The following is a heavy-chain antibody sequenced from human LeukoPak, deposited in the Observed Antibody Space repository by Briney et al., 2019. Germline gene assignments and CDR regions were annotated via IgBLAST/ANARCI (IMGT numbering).Heavy chain of an antibody. J-gene: IGHJ4*02. V-gene: IGHV3-74*01. Sequence: GGSLRLSCAASGFRFSDHLMHWVRQTPNEGLVWVARINGDGHDTSYADSSGRFTISRDNTKNTLYLQMNSLRVEDTAVFFCARNWWGIDHWGPGTQVTVSS. CDR3: ARNWWGIDH. CDR1: GFRFSDHL. D-gene: IGHD2-15*01. CDR2: INGDGHDT.